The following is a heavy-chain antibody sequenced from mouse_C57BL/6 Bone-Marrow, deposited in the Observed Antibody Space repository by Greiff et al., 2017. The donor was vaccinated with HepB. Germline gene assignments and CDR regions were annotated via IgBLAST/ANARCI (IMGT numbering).Heavy chain of an antibody. CDR1: GFTFSSYG. Sequence: EVKLVESGGDLVKPGGSLKLSCAASGFTFSSYGMSWVRQTPDKRLEWVATISSGGSYTYYPDSVKGRFTISRDNAKNTLYLQMSSLKSEDTAMYYCARRTAQGYAMDYWGQGTSVTVSS. J-gene: IGHJ4*01. CDR3: ARRTAQGYAMDY. V-gene: IGHV5-6*02. D-gene: IGHD3-2*02. CDR2: ISSGGSYT.